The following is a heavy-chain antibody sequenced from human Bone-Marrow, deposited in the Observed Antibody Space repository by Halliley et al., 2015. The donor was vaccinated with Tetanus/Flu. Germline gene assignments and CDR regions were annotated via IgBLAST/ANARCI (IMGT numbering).Heavy chain of an antibody. V-gene: IGHV3-66*01. D-gene: IGHD3-3*01. Sequence: STIYSGGNTYYANSVQGRFIISRDNSKNTLYLQMNSLRAEDTAVYYCAREGRFLASTYYFYYWGQGALVTVSS. CDR3: AREGRFLASTYYFYY. J-gene: IGHJ4*02. CDR2: IYSGGNT.